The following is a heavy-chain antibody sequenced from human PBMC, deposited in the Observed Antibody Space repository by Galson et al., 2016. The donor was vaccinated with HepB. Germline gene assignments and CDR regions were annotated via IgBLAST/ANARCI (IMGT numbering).Heavy chain of an antibody. CDR1: FTFDDYA. D-gene: IGHD3-3*01. CDR2: ISRDSGTI. CDR3: AKGGGGYYDFWSGYFDS. V-gene: IGHV3-9*01. Sequence: FTFDDYAMHWVRQAPGKGLEWVSGISRDSGTIAYADSVKGRFTISRDNAKKSIYMEMKSLRPDDTALYYCAKGGGGYYDFWSGYFDSWGQGTLVTVAS. J-gene: IGHJ5*01.